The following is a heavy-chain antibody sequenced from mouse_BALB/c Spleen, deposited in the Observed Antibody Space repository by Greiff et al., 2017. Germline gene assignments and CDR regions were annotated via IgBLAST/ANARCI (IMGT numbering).Heavy chain of an antibody. CDR2: ISYSGST. CDR1: GYSITSDYA. J-gene: IGHJ3*01. Sequence: ESGPGLVKPSQSLSLTCTVTGYSITSDYAWNWIRQFPGNKLEWMGYISYSGSTSYNPSLKSRISITRDTSKNQFFLQLNSVTTEDTATYYCARDRYDEGFAYWGQGTLVTVSA. V-gene: IGHV3-2*02. D-gene: IGHD2-14*01. CDR3: ARDRYDEGFAY.